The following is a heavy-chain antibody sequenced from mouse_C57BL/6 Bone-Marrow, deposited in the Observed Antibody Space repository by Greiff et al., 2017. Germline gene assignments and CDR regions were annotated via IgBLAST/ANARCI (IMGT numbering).Heavy chain of an antibody. CDR2: INPSTGGT. Sequence: VQLKQSGPELVKPGASVKISCKASGYSFTGYYMNWVKQSPEKSLEWIGEINPSTGGTTYNQKFKAKATVTVDKSSSTAYMQLKSLTSEDSAVYYCARWTGWYFDVWGTGTTVTVSS. J-gene: IGHJ1*03. CDR1: GYSFTGYY. CDR3: ARWTGWYFDV. V-gene: IGHV1-42*01.